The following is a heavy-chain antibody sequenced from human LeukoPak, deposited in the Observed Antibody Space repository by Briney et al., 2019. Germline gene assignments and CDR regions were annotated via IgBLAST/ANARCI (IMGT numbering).Heavy chain of an antibody. CDR3: AKNGDRGAYCTGGTCYPYFYYYMDV. D-gene: IGHD2-15*01. CDR2: IYSGGST. J-gene: IGHJ6*03. CDR1: GFTVSSNY. Sequence: PGGSLRLSCAVSGFTVSSNYMSWVRQAPGKGLEWVSLIYSGGSTYYADSVKGRFTISRDNSKNTLYLQMNSLRAEDTAIYYCAKNGDRGAYCTGGTCYPYFYYYMDVWGKGTTVTI. V-gene: IGHV3-53*01.